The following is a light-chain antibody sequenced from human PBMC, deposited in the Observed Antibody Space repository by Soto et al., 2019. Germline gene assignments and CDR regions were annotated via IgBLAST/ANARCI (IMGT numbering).Light chain of an antibody. CDR3: QQYYTNALT. V-gene: IGKV4-1*01. J-gene: IGKJ4*01. CDR1: QSVLYSSNNKYY. Sequence: DIVMTQSPDSLAVSLGERGTINCKSSQSVLYSSNNKYYLAWYQQKPGQPPKLLIYWASTRESGVPDRFSGSGSGTDFTLTISSLQAEDVAVYYCQQYYTNALTFGGGTKVGVK. CDR2: WAS.